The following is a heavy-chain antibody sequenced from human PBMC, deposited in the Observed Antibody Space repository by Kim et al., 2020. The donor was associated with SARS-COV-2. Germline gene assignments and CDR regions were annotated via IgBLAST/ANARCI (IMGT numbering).Heavy chain of an antibody. J-gene: IGHJ4*02. D-gene: IGHD4-17*01. CDR2: IYSGGST. CDR3: ARDHGDLPFDY. CDR1: GFTVSSNY. Sequence: GGSLRLSCAASGFTVSSNYMSWVRQAPGKGLEWVSVIYSGGSTYYADSVKGRLTISRDNSKNTLYLQMNSLRAEDTAVYYCARDHGDLPFDYWGQGTLVTVSS. V-gene: IGHV3-53*01.